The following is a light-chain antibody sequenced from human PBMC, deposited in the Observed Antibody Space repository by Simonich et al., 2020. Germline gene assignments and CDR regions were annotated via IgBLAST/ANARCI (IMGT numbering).Light chain of an antibody. CDR2: DVS. V-gene: IGLV2-14*01. CDR1: SSDVGGYNY. CDR3: SSYTSSSTWV. Sequence: QSALTQPASVSGSPGQSITISCTGTSSDVGGYNYVSWYQQHPVKAPKLMIYDVSKQPSWVSNRCSGSKSGNTASLTISGLQAEEEADYYCSSYTSSSTWVFGGGTKLTVL. J-gene: IGLJ3*02.